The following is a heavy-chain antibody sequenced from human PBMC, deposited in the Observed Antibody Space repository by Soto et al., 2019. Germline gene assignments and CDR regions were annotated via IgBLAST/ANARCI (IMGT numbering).Heavy chain of an antibody. J-gene: IGHJ5*02. Sequence: SQPLSVTYTVSEGYRSSGGDYWSGIRQHPGKGLEWIGYIYYSGSTYYNPSLKSRVTISVDTSKNQFSLKLSSVTAADTAVDYCATSMSPRRHRTLVPVSS. CDR1: EGYRSSGGDY. V-gene: IGHV4-31*03. D-gene: IGHD2-8*01. CDR3: ATSMSP. CDR2: IYYSGST.